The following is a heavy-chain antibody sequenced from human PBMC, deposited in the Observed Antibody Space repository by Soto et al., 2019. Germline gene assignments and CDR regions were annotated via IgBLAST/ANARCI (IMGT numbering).Heavy chain of an antibody. D-gene: IGHD4-17*01. CDR1: GGTFSSHS. J-gene: IGHJ4*02. CDR3: AREVGYGDFSAALLD. V-gene: IGHV1-69*01. CDR2: VISLFGAA. Sequence: VQLMQSGAEVKKPGSSVKVSCKASGGTFSSHSINWVRQAPVQGLEWMGGVISLFGAANYAHNFKGRVTITADQSTSTAYMELNSLRSDDTAVYYCAREVGYGDFSAALLDWGQGTLVTVSS.